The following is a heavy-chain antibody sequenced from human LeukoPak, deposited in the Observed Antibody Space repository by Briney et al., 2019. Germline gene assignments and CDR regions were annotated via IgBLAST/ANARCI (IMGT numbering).Heavy chain of an antibody. CDR2: LSAYNGKT. J-gene: IGHJ6*02. Sequence: ASVKVSFKASGYTFSSYGSSWVRQAPGQGLQWMGWLSAYNGKTDYAQSLQDRVTLTTDTSTSPAYMQLRSLRPDDTAEYYCARVLDGYRSRASCYGTYQYYGMDVRGQGTTVTVPS. V-gene: IGHV1-18*01. CDR1: GYTFSSYG. CDR3: ARVLDGYRSRASCYGTYQYYGMDV. D-gene: IGHD2-2*03.